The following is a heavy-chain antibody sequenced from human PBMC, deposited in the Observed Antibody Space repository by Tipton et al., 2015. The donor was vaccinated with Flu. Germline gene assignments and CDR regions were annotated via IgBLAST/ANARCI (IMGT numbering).Heavy chain of an antibody. CDR3: ARDRPRYCTNGVCYRKHFDY. D-gene: IGHD2-8*01. J-gene: IGHJ4*02. CDR2: ISSSGSTI. CDR1: GFTFSSYE. V-gene: IGHV3-48*03. Sequence: SGFTFSSYEMNWVRQAPGKGLEWVSYISSSGSTIYYADSVKGRFTISRDNAKNSLYLQMNSLRAEDTAVYYCARDRPRYCTNGVCYRKHFDYWGQGTLVTVSS.